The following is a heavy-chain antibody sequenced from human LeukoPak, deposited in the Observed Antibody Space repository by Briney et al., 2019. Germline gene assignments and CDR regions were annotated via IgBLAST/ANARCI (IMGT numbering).Heavy chain of an antibody. V-gene: IGHV4-61*02. CDR2: IYTSGST. CDR1: GGSISSSSYY. CDR3: ASGLRYFDLYY. J-gene: IGHJ4*02. D-gene: IGHD3-9*01. Sequence: PSETLSLTCTVSGGSISSSSYYWSWIRQPAGKGLEWIGRIYTSGSTNYNPSLKSRVTISVDTSKNQFSLKLSSVTAADTAVYYCASGLRYFDLYYWGQGTLVTVSS.